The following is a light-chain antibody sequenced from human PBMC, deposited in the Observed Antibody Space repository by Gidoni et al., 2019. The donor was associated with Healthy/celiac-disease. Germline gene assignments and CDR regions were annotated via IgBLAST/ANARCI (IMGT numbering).Light chain of an antibody. V-gene: IGKV4-1*01. CDR1: QSVLYSSNNKNY. CDR2: CAS. CDR3: QQYYSTPPT. Sequence: DLVITQSPDSQAVSLGQTATINCKSSQSVLYSSNNKNYLAWYQQKPGQPPKLLIYCASTRESGVPDRFSGSGSGTDFTLTISSLQAEDVAVYYCQQYYSTPPTFGQGTKVEIK. J-gene: IGKJ1*01.